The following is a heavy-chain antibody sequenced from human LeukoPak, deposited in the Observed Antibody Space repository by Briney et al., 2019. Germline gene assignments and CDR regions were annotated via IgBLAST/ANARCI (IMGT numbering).Heavy chain of an antibody. V-gene: IGHV1-18*01. CDR1: GYTFTSYG. Sequence: ASVKVSCTASGYTFTSYGISWMRQAPRQGLEWMGWISAYNGNTNYAQKLQGRVTMTTDTSTSTAYMELRGLRSDDTAVYYCARGREERRYCSGGSCDDYWGQGTLVTVSS. CDR3: ARGREERRYCSGGSCDDY. CDR2: ISAYNGNT. D-gene: IGHD2-15*01. J-gene: IGHJ4*02.